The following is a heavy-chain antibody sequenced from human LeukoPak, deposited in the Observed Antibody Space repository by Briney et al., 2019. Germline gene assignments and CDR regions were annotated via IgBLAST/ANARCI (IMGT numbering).Heavy chain of an antibody. Sequence: ASVKVSCKASGYTFTGYYMHWVRQAPGQGLEWMGWINPNSGGTNYAQKFQGRVTMTRDTSISTAYMELSRLRSDDTAVYYCARAEGGTIFGVVISWGQGTQVTVSS. V-gene: IGHV1-2*02. CDR2: INPNSGGT. CDR3: ARAEGGTIFGVVIS. D-gene: IGHD3-3*01. CDR1: GYTFTGYY. J-gene: IGHJ5*02.